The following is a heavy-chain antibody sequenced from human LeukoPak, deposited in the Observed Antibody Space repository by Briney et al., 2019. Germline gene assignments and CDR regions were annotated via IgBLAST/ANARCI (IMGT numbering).Heavy chain of an antibody. D-gene: IGHD3-10*01. Sequence: PGGSLRLSCAASGFTFSSYGMPWVRQAPGKGLEWVAVISYDGSNKYYADSVKGRFTISRDNSKNTLYLQMNSLRAEDTAVYYCAKDLHLWFGELSDWGQGTLVTVSS. V-gene: IGHV3-30*18. CDR1: GFTFSSYG. CDR2: ISYDGSNK. J-gene: IGHJ4*02. CDR3: AKDLHLWFGELSD.